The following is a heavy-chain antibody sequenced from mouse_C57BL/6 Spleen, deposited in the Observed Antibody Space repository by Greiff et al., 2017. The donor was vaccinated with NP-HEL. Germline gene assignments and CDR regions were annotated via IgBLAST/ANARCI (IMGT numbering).Heavy chain of an antibody. V-gene: IGHV3-6*01. Sequence: EVKLQESGPGLVKPSQSLTLTCSVTGYSFTSGYYWNWIRQFPGNKLEWMGYISYDGSNNYNPSLKNRTSITGDTSKNQFFLKLNSVTTEDTATYYCARDGSSSNYFDYWGQGTTLTVSS. CDR2: ISYDGSN. CDR3: ARDGSSSNYFDY. CDR1: GYSFTSGYY. J-gene: IGHJ2*01. D-gene: IGHD1-1*01.